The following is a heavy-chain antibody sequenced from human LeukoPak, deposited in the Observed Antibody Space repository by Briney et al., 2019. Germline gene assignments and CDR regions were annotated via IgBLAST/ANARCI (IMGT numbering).Heavy chain of an antibody. CDR2: IYHSGST. D-gene: IGHD2-15*01. CDR3: ARECSGTYYYYYYYMDV. J-gene: IGHJ6*03. CDR1: GGSISSSNW. Sequence: SETLSLTCAVSGGSISSSNWWSWVRQPPGKGLEWIGEIYHSGSTYYNPSLKSRVTISVDTSKNQFSLKLSSVTAADTAVYYCARECSGTYYYYYYYMDVWGKGTTVTVSS. V-gene: IGHV4-4*02.